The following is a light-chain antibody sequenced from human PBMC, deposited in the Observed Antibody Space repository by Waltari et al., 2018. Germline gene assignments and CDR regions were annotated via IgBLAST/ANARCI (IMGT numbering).Light chain of an antibody. CDR3: HQRSNWPIT. Sequence: EIVLTQSPATLSLSPGDTATLSYRASQSVDNYLLWYQQKPGQTPRLVMYHAANRPTGIPTRLSGSGSGTVFTLTISSLEPEDFAVYYCHQRSNWPITFGQGTRLEIK. CDR1: QSVDNY. J-gene: IGKJ5*01. CDR2: HAA. V-gene: IGKV3-11*01.